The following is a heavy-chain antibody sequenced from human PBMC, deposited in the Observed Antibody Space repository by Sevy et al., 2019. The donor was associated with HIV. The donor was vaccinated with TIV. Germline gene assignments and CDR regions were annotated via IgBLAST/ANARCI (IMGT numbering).Heavy chain of an antibody. V-gene: IGHV1-24*01. D-gene: IGHD3-9*01. Sequence: ASVKVSCKVSGYTLTELSMHWVRQAPGKGLEWMGGFDPEDGETIYARKFQGRVTMTEDTSTDTAYMELSSLRSEDTAVYYCATGHTHILTGSQAGYYNMDVWGQGTTVTVSS. CDR3: ATGHTHILTGSQAGYYNMDV. CDR2: FDPEDGET. CDR1: GYTLTELS. J-gene: IGHJ6*02.